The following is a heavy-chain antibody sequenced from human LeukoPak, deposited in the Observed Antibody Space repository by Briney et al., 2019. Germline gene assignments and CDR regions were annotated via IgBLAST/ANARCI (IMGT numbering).Heavy chain of an antibody. J-gene: IGHJ4*02. CDR2: MYKGGST. D-gene: IGHD1-26*01. V-gene: IGHV3-66*01. Sequence: PGGSLRLSCAASGFTFSSYWMHWVRQAQGKGLEWVSVMYKGGSTYYADSVKGRFTISRDNSKNTVYLQMNSLRAEDTAVYYCATGGPYSGSYFDYWGQGTLVTVSS. CDR3: ATGGPYSGSYFDY. CDR1: GFTFSSYW.